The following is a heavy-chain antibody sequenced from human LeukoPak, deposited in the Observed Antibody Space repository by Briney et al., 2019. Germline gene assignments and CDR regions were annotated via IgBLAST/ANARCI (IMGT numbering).Heavy chain of an antibody. CDR3: ASALDPHIVATDMYYFDY. Sequence: WASVKVSCKASGGTFSSYAISWVRQAPGQGLEWMGGIIPIFGTANYAQKFQGRVTITADESTSTAYMELSSLRYEDTAVYYCASALDPHIVATDMYYFDYWGQGTLVTVSS. CDR2: IIPIFGTA. V-gene: IGHV1-69*01. D-gene: IGHD5-12*01. CDR1: GGTFSSYA. J-gene: IGHJ4*02.